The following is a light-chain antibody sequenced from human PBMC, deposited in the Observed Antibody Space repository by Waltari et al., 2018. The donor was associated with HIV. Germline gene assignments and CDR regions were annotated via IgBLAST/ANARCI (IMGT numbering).Light chain of an antibody. CDR1: ELRDTH. V-gene: IGLV3-1*01. J-gene: IGLJ2*01. CDR3: QAWGSTTSGV. Sequence: SYEVPQPPSVAVSPGQTAAITCSGYELRDTHTCWYQHKPGQSPLLVIYQDHKRPSGIPERFSGSSTGHTATLTISGSLPMDEADYYCQAWGSTTSGVFGRGTKLTVL. CDR2: QDH.